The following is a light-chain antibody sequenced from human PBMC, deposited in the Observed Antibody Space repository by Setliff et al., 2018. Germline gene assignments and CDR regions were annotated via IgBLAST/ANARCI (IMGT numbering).Light chain of an antibody. CDR3: SSYTPTMTV. CDR2: EVS. CDR1: SSDVGGYKY. Sequence: QSALAQPASVSGSPGQSITISCTGTSSDVGGYKYVSWYQQHSGKAPKLIIHEVSARPSGVSNRFSGSKSGNTASLTISGLQAEDDADYYCSSYTPTMTVFGTGTKVTVL. J-gene: IGLJ1*01. V-gene: IGLV2-14*01.